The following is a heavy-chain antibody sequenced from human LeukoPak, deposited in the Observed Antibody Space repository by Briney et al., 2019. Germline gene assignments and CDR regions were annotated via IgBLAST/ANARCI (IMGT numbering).Heavy chain of an antibody. CDR1: GGSISSGGYS. J-gene: IGHJ4*02. CDR2: IYHSGST. V-gene: IGHV4-30-2*01. D-gene: IGHD6-13*01. CDR3: ARGDKYSSSWSFDY. Sequence: SETLSLTCAVSGGSISSGGYSWSWIRQPPGKGLEWIGYIYHSGSTYYNPSLKSRVTTSVDRSKNQFSLKLSSVTAADTAVYYCARGDKYSSSWSFDYWGQGTLVTVSS.